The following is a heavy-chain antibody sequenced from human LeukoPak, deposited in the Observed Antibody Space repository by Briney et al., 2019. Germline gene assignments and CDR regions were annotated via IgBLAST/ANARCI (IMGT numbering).Heavy chain of an antibody. V-gene: IGHV3-30-3*01. CDR2: ISYDGSNK. CDR3: AKDRDPYCSGVRCYSFDY. Sequence: PGGSLRLSCAASGFTFSSYAMHWVRQAPGKGLEWVAVISYDGSNKYYADSVKGRFTISRDNSKNTLYLQMNSLRAEDTAVYYCAKDRDPYCSGVRCYSFDYWGQGSLVTVSS. CDR1: GFTFSSYA. J-gene: IGHJ4*02. D-gene: IGHD2-15*01.